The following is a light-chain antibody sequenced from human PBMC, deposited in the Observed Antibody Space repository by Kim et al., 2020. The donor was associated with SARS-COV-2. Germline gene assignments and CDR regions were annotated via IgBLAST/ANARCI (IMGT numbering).Light chain of an antibody. Sequence: DIVVTQSPLSLPVTPGEPASVSCRSNQSLLHSNGYTYLDWYLQKPGQSPQLLIYLGSSRASGVPDRFSGGGSGTDFTLKISRVEADDVGIYYCMQALQTPYTFGQGTSWRS. CDR1: QSLLHSNGYTY. V-gene: IGKV2-28*01. CDR3: MQALQTPYT. CDR2: LGS. J-gene: IGKJ2*01.